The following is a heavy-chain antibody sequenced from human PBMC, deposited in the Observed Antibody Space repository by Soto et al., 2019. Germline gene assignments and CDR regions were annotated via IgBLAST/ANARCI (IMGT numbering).Heavy chain of an antibody. CDR3: ARDCSSTSCYTLKV. V-gene: IGHV3-30-3*01. CDR1: VFTFSSYA. CDR2: ISYDGSNK. D-gene: IGHD2-2*02. J-gene: IGHJ6*02. Sequence: GGSLRLSCAASVFTFSSYAMHMVRQAPGKGLEWVAVISYDGSNKYYADSVKGRFTISRDNSKNTLYLQMNSLRAEDTAVYYCARDCSSTSCYTLKVWGQETTVTVSS.